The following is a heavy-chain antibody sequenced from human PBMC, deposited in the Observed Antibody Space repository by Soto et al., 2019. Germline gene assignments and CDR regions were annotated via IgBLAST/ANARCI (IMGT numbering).Heavy chain of an antibody. CDR2: INPNSGGT. CDR3: ARVPLELLLIEYYYYGMDV. CDR1: GYTFTGYY. V-gene: IGHV1-2*02. J-gene: IGHJ6*02. Sequence: GASVKVSCKASGYTFTGYYMHWVRQAPGQGLEWMGWINPNSGGTNYAQKIQGRVTMTRDTSISTAYMELSRLRADDTAVYYCARVPLELLLIEYYYYGMDVWGQGTTVTVSS. D-gene: IGHD3-3*01.